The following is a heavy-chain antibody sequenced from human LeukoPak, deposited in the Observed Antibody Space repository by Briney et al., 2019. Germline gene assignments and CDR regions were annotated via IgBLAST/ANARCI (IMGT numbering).Heavy chain of an antibody. Sequence: GGSLRLSCSGSGLSFSSYWMSWVRQAPGKGLEWVANIKQDGSDKYYVDSVKGRFTISRDNAKNSLYLQMNRLRAEDTAMYYCARLIGTANFDYWGQGTLVTVSS. CDR1: GLSFSSYW. V-gene: IGHV3-7*01. CDR2: IKQDGSDK. CDR3: ARLIGTANFDY. J-gene: IGHJ4*02. D-gene: IGHD1-7*01.